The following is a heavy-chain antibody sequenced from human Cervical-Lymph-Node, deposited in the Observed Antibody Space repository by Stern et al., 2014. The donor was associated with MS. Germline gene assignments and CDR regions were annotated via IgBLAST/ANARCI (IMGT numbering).Heavy chain of an antibody. CDR1: GFGFATYG. D-gene: IGHD6-19*01. Sequence: QVQLVESGGGVVQPGRSLRLSCAASGFGFATYGMHWVRQAPGQGLEWVAVISFDGSNKNYAVSVKGRFTISRDNSKNTLYLQMSSLRAEDTAVYYCARGSDWYPFDYWGQGTLVTVSS. CDR2: ISFDGSNK. CDR3: ARGSDWYPFDY. V-gene: IGHV3-30*03. J-gene: IGHJ4*02.